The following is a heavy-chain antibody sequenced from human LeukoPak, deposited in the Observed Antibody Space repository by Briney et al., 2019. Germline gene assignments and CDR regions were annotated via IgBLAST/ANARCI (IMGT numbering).Heavy chain of an antibody. D-gene: IGHD3-22*01. V-gene: IGHV3-72*01. CDR3: ASRGWRYDSSGYYNHY. Sequence: PGGSLRLSCAASGFTFSDHYVDWVRQAPGKGLEWLGRTRKKGDSYTTEYAASVKGRFTISRDDSKNSLYLQMNSLRTEDTAVYYCASRGWRYDSSGYYNHYWGQGTLVTVSS. CDR1: GFTFSDHY. CDR2: TRKKGDSYTT. J-gene: IGHJ4*02.